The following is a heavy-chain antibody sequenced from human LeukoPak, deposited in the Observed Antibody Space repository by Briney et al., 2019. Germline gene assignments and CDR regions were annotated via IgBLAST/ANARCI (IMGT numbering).Heavy chain of an antibody. J-gene: IGHJ3*02. Sequence: ASVKVSCKASGYTFTSYGISWVRQAPGQGLEWMGWISAYNGNTNYAQKLQGRVTMTTDTSTSTAYMELRSLRSDDTAVYYCARADYDILTGYYLGAFDIWGQGTTVTVSS. V-gene: IGHV1-18*01. CDR1: GYTFTSYG. D-gene: IGHD3-9*01. CDR3: ARADYDILTGYYLGAFDI. CDR2: ISAYNGNT.